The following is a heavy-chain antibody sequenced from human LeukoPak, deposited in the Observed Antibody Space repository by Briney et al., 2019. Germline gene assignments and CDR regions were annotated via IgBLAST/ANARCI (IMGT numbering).Heavy chain of an antibody. CDR2: IYSGGST. CDR1: GFTVSSNY. Sequence: GGSLRLSCAASGFTVSSNYMSWVRQAPGKGLEWVSVIYSGGSTYYADSVKGRFTISRDNTKNTLDLRMNSLRAEDTAVYYCARDPLGPWGQGTLVTVSS. J-gene: IGHJ5*02. CDR3: ARDPLGP. V-gene: IGHV3-66*01.